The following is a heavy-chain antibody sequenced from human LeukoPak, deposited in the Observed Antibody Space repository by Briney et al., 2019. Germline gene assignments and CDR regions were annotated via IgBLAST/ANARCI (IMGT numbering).Heavy chain of an antibody. J-gene: IGHJ4*02. CDR2: ISYDGSNK. V-gene: IGHV3-30-3*01. CDR3: ARRSLWFGEFAFDY. CDR1: GFTFSSYA. D-gene: IGHD3-10*01. Sequence: GGSLRLSCAASGFTFSSYAMHWVRQAPGKGLEWVAVISYDGSNKYYADSVKGRFTISRDNSKNTLYLQMNSLRAEDTAVYYCARRSLWFGEFAFDYWGQGTLVTVSS.